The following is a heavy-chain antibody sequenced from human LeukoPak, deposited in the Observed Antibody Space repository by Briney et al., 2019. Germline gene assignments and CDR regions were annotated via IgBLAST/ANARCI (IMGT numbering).Heavy chain of an antibody. CDR3: AGEEYDDVWGSYSWFDP. CDR2: ISSRNSYI. D-gene: IGHD3-16*01. Sequence: GGSLRLSCVGSGFTFSSYSMHWIRQAPGKGLEWVSSISSRNSYIYYADSMKGRFIVSRYNANNSLYLQMNNLTAEDTAVYYCAGEEYDDVWGSYSWFDPWGQGTLVIVSS. J-gene: IGHJ5*02. CDR1: GFTFSSYS. V-gene: IGHV3-21*01.